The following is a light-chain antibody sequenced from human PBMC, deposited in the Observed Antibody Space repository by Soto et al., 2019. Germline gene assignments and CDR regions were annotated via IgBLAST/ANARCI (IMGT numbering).Light chain of an antibody. CDR1: QSVTSNY. Sequence: DIVLTQSPGTLSLSPGEKATLSCRASQSVTSNYLAWYQQKPGQAPRLLINGASSRATGIPDRFSGSGSGTEFTLTISSLQSEDFAVYYCQQYNNWPPLTFGQGTRLEI. V-gene: IGKV3-20*01. CDR3: QQYNNWPPLT. J-gene: IGKJ5*01. CDR2: GAS.